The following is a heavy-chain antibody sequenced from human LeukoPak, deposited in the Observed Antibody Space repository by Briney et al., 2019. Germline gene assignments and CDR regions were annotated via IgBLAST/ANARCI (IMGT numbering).Heavy chain of an antibody. Sequence: GGSLRLSCAGSGFTSDDCAMHWVRQAPGKGLEWVSGISWNSGSIGYADSVEGRFTISRDNAKNSLYLQMNSLRAEDTALYYCAKGRGYELPLDNWGQGTLVTVSS. J-gene: IGHJ4*02. CDR3: AKGRGYELPLDN. CDR2: ISWNSGSI. CDR1: GFTSDDCA. D-gene: IGHD2-2*01. V-gene: IGHV3-9*02.